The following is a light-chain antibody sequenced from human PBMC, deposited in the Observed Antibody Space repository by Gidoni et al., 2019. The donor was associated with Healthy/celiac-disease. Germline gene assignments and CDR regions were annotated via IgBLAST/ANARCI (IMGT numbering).Light chain of an antibody. CDR1: PSVSSSY. CDR2: GAS. J-gene: IGKJ1*01. CDR3: QQYGSSPSWT. V-gene: IGKV3-20*01. Sequence: EIVLTQSPGTLSLSPGERATLSCRASPSVSSSYLAWYQQKPGQAPRLLIYGASSRATGIPDRFSGSGSGTDFTLTISRLEPEDFAVYYCQQYGSSPSWTFXQXTKVEIK.